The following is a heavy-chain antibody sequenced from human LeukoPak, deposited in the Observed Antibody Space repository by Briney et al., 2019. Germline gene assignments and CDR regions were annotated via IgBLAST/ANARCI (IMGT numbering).Heavy chain of an antibody. CDR1: GYTFTIYY. CDR3: ARLPYRDGVAQDY. D-gene: IGHD3-16*02. V-gene: IGHV1-46*01. J-gene: IGHJ4*02. Sequence: ASVNVSFKTSGYTFTIYYMQWVRQAPAHGLEWMGIINPISGSTDYAQKFQGRVTMTRDTSKSTVYMELSSLRSEDTAMYYCARLPYRDGVAQDYWGQGTLVTVSP. CDR2: INPISGST.